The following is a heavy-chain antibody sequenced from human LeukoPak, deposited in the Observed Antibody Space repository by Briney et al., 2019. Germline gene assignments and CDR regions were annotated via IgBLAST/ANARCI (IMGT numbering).Heavy chain of an antibody. CDR1: GFTFSSYA. CDR2: ISYDGSNK. J-gene: IGHJ4*02. Sequence: PGRSLRLSCAASGFTFSSYAMHWVRQAPGKGLEWVAVISYDGSNKHYADSVKGRFTISRDNSKNTLYLQMNSLRAEDTAVYYCARAQSILEGTYVDIVATYYSYYFDYWGQGTLVTVSS. D-gene: IGHD5-12*01. CDR3: ARAQSILEGTYVDIVATYYSYYFDY. V-gene: IGHV3-30*04.